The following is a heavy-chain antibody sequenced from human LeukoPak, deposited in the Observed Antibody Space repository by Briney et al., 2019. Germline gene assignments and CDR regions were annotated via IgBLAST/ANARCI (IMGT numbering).Heavy chain of an antibody. CDR2: IYHSGST. D-gene: IGHD3-10*01. CDR3: ARDEPRLLWFGTSVGENYYGMDV. Sequence: SETLSLTCAVSGGSISSGGYSWSWIRQPPGKGLEWIGYIYHSGSTYYNPSLKSRVTISVDTSKNQFSLKLSSVTAADTAVYYCARDEPRLLWFGTSVGENYYGMDVWGQGTTVTVSS. CDR1: GGSISSGGYS. V-gene: IGHV4-30-2*01. J-gene: IGHJ6*02.